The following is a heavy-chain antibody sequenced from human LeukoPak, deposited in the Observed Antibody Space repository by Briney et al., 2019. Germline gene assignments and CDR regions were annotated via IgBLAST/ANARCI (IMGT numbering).Heavy chain of an antibody. CDR3: ARGSAGRGYYYYGMDV. V-gene: IGHV3-30-3*01. J-gene: IGHJ6*02. CDR2: ISYDGSNK. D-gene: IGHD6-19*01. CDR1: GFTFSSYA. Sequence: GGSLRLSCAASGFTFSSYAMHWVRQAPGKGLERVAVISYDGSNKYYADSVKGRFTISRDNSKNTLYLQMNSLRAEDTAVYYCARGSAGRGYYYYGMDVWGQGTTVTVSS.